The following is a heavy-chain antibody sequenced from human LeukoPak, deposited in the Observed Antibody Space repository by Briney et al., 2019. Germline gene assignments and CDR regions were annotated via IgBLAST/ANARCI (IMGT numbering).Heavy chain of an antibody. Sequence: GGSLRLSCADSGFTFSSYAMSWVRQAPGKGLEWVSAISGSDSTYYADSVEGRFTISRDNSKNTLYLQMSSLRAEDTAIYYCAKGVRFLDWWILDYWGQGSLVTVSS. V-gene: IGHV3-23*01. J-gene: IGHJ4*02. CDR3: AKGVRFLDWWILDY. D-gene: IGHD3-9*01. CDR1: GFTFSSYA. CDR2: ISGSDST.